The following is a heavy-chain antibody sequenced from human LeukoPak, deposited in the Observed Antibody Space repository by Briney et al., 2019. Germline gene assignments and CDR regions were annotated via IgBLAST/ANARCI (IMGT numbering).Heavy chain of an antibody. Sequence: GGSLRLSCAASGFSLSNYGMHWVRQAPGKGLEWVGRVKKKTDGGTTDYAAPVKGRFTIARDDSKNTLYLQMNSLKTEDTAVYYCTTVDYAAFDIWGQGTMVTVSS. D-gene: IGHD4-17*01. CDR3: TTVDYAAFDI. V-gene: IGHV3-15*01. CDR2: VKKKTDGGTT. CDR1: GFSLSNYG. J-gene: IGHJ3*02.